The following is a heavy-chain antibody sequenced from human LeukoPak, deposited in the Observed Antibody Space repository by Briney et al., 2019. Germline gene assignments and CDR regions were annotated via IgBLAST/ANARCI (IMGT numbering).Heavy chain of an antibody. Sequence: SETLSVTCTVSGGSISSYYWSWIRQPPGKGLEWIGYIYYSGSTNYNPSLKSRVTISVDTSKNQFSLKLSSVTAADTAVYYCARHGKISGYSTRSMDYWGQGTLVTVSP. CDR1: GGSISSYY. J-gene: IGHJ4*02. D-gene: IGHD5-18*01. CDR3: ARHGKISGYSTRSMDY. CDR2: IYYSGST. V-gene: IGHV4-59*08.